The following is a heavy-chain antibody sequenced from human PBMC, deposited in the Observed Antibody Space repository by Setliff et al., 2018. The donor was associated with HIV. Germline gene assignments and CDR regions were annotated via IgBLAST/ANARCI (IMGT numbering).Heavy chain of an antibody. V-gene: IGHV3-30*02. CDR1: GFTFSSYG. Sequence: SGGSLRLSCAASGFTFSSYGLHWVRQAPGKGLEWVAFIRYDGSNKYYVDSVKGRFTISRDNSKNTMYLQMNSLRAEDTAVYYCAKDRSDLAASIIYYDYLGFDVWGQGTTVTVSS. CDR3: AKDRSDLAASIIYYDYLGFDV. CDR2: IRYDGSNK. D-gene: IGHD5-12*01. J-gene: IGHJ6*02.